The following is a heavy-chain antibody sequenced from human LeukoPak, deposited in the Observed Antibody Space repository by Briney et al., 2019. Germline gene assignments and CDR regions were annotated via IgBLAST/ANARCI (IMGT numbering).Heavy chain of an antibody. V-gene: IGHV3-23*01. J-gene: IGHJ4*02. Sequence: PGGSLRLSCGASGFDFSSYAMNWVLQDPGRGLQWVSTIGSGSDTHYADSVKGRFTISRDNSKNTLYLQMNSLRAEDTALYYCAKYGSVGAVRYFDSWGQGTLVTVSS. CDR1: GFDFSSYA. D-gene: IGHD4/OR15-4a*01. CDR3: AKYGSVGAVRYFDS. CDR2: IGSGSDT.